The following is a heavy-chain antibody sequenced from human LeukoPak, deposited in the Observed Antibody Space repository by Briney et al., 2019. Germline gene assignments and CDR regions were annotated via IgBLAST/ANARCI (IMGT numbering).Heavy chain of an antibody. CDR1: GYTLTGYY. CDR3: AKEGSASCCTMSDY. D-gene: IGHD2-2*02. V-gene: IGHV1-2*06. CDR2: INPNSGGT. J-gene: IGHJ4*02. Sequence: GASVKVSCKASGYTLTGYYMHWVRQAPGQGLEWMGRINPNSGGTNYAQKFQGRVTMTRDTSISTAYMELSSLRSDDTAVYYCAKEGSASCCTMSDYWGQGTLVTVSS.